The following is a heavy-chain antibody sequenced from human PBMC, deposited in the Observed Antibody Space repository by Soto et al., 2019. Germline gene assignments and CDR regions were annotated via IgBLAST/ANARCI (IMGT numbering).Heavy chain of an antibody. CDR3: ARDSSAPSFDF. J-gene: IGHJ4*02. D-gene: IGHD6-25*01. CDR1: GFTFSSYA. CDR2: ISFDGSDK. Sequence: QVQLVESGGGVVQPGRSLRISCAASGFTFSSYAMHWVRQAPGKGLEWVALISFDGSDKYYADPVKGRFTISRDNSKNTLYLQVNSLRAEDTAVYYCARDSSAPSFDFWGQGALVTVSS. V-gene: IGHV3-30-3*01.